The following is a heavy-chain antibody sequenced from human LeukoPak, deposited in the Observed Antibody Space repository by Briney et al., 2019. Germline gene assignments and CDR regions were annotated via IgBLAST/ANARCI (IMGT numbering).Heavy chain of an antibody. D-gene: IGHD6-13*01. CDR1: GYTFTSYG. CDR2: ISAYNGNT. J-gene: IGHJ4*02. Sequence: ASVKVSCKASGYTFTSYGISWVRQAPGQGLEWMGWISAYNGNTNYAQKLQGRVTMTTDTSTSTAYMELRRLRSDDTAVYYCARDPRKYSSSWYINFDYWGQGILVTVSS. V-gene: IGHV1-18*01. CDR3: ARDPRKYSSSWYINFDY.